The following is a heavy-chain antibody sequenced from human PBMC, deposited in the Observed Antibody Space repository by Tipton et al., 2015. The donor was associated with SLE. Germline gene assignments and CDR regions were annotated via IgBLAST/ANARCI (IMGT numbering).Heavy chain of an antibody. Sequence: QVQLVQSGPEVKKPGAAVKVSCKASGYTFTGYYMHWVRQAPGQGLEWMGWINPNSGGTNYAQKFQGRVTMTRDTSISTAYMELSRLRCDDTAVYYCARDRGGDFSSFDSWGQGTLVTVSS. CDR2: INPNSGGT. CDR1: GYTFTGYY. V-gene: IGHV1-2*02. J-gene: IGHJ5*01. D-gene: IGHD3-16*02. CDR3: ARDRGGDFSSFDS.